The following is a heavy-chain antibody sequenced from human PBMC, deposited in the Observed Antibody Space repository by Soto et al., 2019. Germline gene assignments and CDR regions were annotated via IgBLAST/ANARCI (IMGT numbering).Heavy chain of an antibody. V-gene: IGHV5-51*01. D-gene: IGHD6-13*01. Sequence: GESLKISCKGSGYSFTSYWIGWVRQMPGKGLEWMGIIYPGDSDTRYSPSFQGQVTISADKSISTAYLQWSSLKASDTAMYYCARGGLIAAAGDYYYYYGMDVWGQGTTVTVSS. J-gene: IGHJ6*02. CDR2: IYPGDSDT. CDR1: GYSFTSYW. CDR3: ARGGLIAAAGDYYYYYGMDV.